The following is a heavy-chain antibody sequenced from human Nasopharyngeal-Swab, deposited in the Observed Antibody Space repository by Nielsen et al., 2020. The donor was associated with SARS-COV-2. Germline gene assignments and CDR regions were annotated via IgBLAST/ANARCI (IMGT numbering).Heavy chain of an antibody. V-gene: IGHV3-30-3*01. CDR2: ISYDGSNK. CDR1: GFTFSSYA. Sequence: GGSLRLSCAASGFTFSSYAMHWVRQAPGKGLEWVAVISYDGSNKYYADSVKGRFTISRDNSKNTLYLQMNSLRAEDTAVYHCARAMGSYDNSGSQDAFDIWGQGTMVTVSS. J-gene: IGHJ3*02. D-gene: IGHD3-22*01. CDR3: ARAMGSYDNSGSQDAFDI.